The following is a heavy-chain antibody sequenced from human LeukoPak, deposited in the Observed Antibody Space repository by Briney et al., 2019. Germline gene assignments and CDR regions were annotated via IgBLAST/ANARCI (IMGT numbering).Heavy chain of an antibody. CDR1: GFIFSNYE. J-gene: IGHJ4*02. D-gene: IGHD2-15*01. V-gene: IGHV3-48*03. CDR3: AKSRRAYCSGGSCFGLWDY. Sequence: GGSLRLSCAASGFIFSNYEINWVRQAPGEGLEWVSYISTGGNDIYYADSVKGRFTISRDNAKNSLYLQLNSLRAEDTAVYYCAKSRRAYCSGGSCFGLWDYWGQGTLVTVSS. CDR2: ISTGGNDI.